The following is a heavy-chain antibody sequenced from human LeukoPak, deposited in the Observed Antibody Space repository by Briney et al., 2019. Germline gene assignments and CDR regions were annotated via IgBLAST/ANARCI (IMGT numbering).Heavy chain of an antibody. Sequence: GGSLRLSCAASGFTFSSYALNWVRQAPGKGLEWVSAISSSGGTTYYADSVKGRFSISRDNSKNMLYLQMNSLRADDAAVYYCTKDKYYEILTGYPNWFDPWGQGTLVTVSS. CDR2: ISSSGGTT. CDR1: GFTFSSYA. V-gene: IGHV3-23*01. J-gene: IGHJ5*02. CDR3: TKDKYYEILTGYPNWFDP. D-gene: IGHD3-9*01.